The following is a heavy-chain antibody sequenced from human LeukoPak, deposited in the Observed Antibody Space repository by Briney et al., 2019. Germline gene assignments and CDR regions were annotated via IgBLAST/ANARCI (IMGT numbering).Heavy chain of an antibody. Sequence: PSETLSLTCAVSGYSISSDYYWGWIRQPPGKGLEWIGNVDPSGSTYYNPSLKSRATISLDTSKKQFSLKLTSVTAADTAVYYCATVGASHYGDWYFAYWGQGTLVTVSP. CDR2: VDPSGST. D-gene: IGHD4-17*01. CDR1: GYSISSDYY. V-gene: IGHV4-38-2*01. J-gene: IGHJ4*02. CDR3: ATVGASHYGDWYFAY.